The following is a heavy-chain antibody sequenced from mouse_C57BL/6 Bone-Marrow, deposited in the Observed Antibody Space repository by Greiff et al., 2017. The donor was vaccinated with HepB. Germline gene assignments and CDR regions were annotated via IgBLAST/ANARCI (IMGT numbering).Heavy chain of an antibody. CDR3: ARNPSYYYGSRNYAMDY. CDR1: GFTFTDYY. V-gene: IGHV7-3*01. Sequence: EVQLVESGGGLVQPGGSLSLSCAASGFTFTDYYMSWVRQPPGKALEWLGFIRNKANGYTTEYSASVKGRFTTSRDNSQSILYLQMNALRAEDSATYYCARNPSYYYGSRNYAMDYWGQGTSVTVSS. D-gene: IGHD1-1*01. J-gene: IGHJ4*01. CDR2: IRNKANGYTT.